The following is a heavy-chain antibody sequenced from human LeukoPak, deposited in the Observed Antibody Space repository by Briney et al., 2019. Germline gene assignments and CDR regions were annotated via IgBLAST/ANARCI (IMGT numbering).Heavy chain of an antibody. CDR1: GFTFSSYS. D-gene: IGHD3-22*01. CDR3: ARDLYDSSGYYYGY. J-gene: IGHJ4*02. CDR2: ISSSSYI. V-gene: IGHV3-21*01. Sequence: GGSLRLSCAASGFTFSSYSMNWVRQAPGKGLEWVSSISSSSYIYHADSVKGRFTISRDNAKNSLYLQMNSLRAEDTAVYYCARDLYDSSGYYYGYWGQGTLVTVSS.